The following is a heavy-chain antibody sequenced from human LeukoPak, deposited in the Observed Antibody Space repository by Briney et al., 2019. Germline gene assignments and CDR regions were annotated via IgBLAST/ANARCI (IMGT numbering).Heavy chain of an antibody. Sequence: PGGSLRLSCAASGFTFSSSGMHWVRQAPGKGLEWVAFIRYDGSNKYYADPVKGRFTISRDNSKNTLYLQMNSLRAEDTAVYYCAKDLSGWSQYFDYWGQGTLVTVSS. CDR1: GFTFSSSG. J-gene: IGHJ4*02. CDR2: IRYDGSNK. V-gene: IGHV3-30*02. D-gene: IGHD6-19*01. CDR3: AKDLSGWSQYFDY.